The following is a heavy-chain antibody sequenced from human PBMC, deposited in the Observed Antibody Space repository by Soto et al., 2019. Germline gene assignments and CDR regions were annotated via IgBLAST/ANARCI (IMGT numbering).Heavy chain of an antibody. J-gene: IGHJ4*02. Sequence: SETLSLTCAVSGGSISSSNWWSWVRQPPGKGLEWIGEIYHSGSTNYNPSFKSRVTISVDTSKNELSLRLRSVTAADTSVYYCARHLKAVAAAMAYWGQGIPVTVPS. CDR2: IYHSGST. V-gene: IGHV4-4*02. CDR3: ARHLKAVAAAMAY. D-gene: IGHD6-19*01. CDR1: GGSISSSNW.